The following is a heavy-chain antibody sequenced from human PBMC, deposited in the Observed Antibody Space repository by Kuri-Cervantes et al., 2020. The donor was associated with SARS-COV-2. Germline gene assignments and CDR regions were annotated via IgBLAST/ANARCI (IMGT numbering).Heavy chain of an antibody. CDR2: IKQDGSEK. V-gene: IGHV3-7*05. Sequence: GGSLRLSCAASGFTFSNAWMSWVRQAPGKGLEWVANIKQDGSEKYYVDSVKGRFTISRDNAKNSLYLQMNSLRAEDTAVYYCATGVRGYSYGPDYWGQGTLVT. CDR1: GFTFSNAW. CDR3: ATGVRGYSYGPDY. D-gene: IGHD5-18*01. J-gene: IGHJ4*02.